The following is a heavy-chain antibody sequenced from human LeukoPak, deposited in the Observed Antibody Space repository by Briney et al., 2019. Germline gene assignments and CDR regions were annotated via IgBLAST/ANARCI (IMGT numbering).Heavy chain of an antibody. CDR1: GGSFSGYY. V-gene: IGHV4-34*01. J-gene: IGHJ6*03. Sequence: SETLSLTCAVYGGSFSGYYWSWIRQPPGKGLEWIGEINHSGSTNYNPSLKSRVTISVDTSKNQFSLKLSSVTAADTAVYYCAREGGVGADIAVASYYYYMDVWGKGTTVTISS. CDR3: AREGGVGADIAVASYYYYMDV. D-gene: IGHD6-19*01. CDR2: INHSGST.